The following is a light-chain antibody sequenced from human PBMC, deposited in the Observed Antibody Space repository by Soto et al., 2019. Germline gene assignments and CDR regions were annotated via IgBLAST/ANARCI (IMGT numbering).Light chain of an antibody. Sequence: EIVLTQSPGTLSLSPGERATLSCRAIQSVSSSYLAWYQQKPGQAPRLLIYGASSRVTGIPDRFTGSGFGTDFTLTISRLAPEDLAVYYCQQYGSSPPITFGQGTRLEI. CDR3: QQYGSSPPIT. CDR1: QSVSSSY. CDR2: GAS. J-gene: IGKJ5*01. V-gene: IGKV3-20*01.